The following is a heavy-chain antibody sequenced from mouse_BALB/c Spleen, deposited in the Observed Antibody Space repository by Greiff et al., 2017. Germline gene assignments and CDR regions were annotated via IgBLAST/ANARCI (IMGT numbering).Heavy chain of an antibody. Sequence: EVQLVESGGGLVKPGGSLKLSCAASGFAFSSYDMSWVRQTPETRLEWVAYISSGGGSTYYPDTVKGRFTISRDNAKNTLYLQMSSLKSEDTAMYYCARHRYYGSSSWFAYWGQGTLVTVSA. CDR3: ARHRYYGSSSWFAY. CDR1: GFAFSSYD. CDR2: ISSGGGST. J-gene: IGHJ3*01. D-gene: IGHD1-1*01. V-gene: IGHV5-12-1*01.